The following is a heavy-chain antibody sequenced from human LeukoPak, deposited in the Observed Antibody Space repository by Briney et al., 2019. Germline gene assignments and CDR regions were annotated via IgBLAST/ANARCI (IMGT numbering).Heavy chain of an antibody. CDR3: ARHCTSSSCYSFDY. D-gene: IGHD2-2*01. V-gene: IGHV3-11*04. J-gene: IGHJ4*02. CDR1: GFTFSDYY. Sequence: GGSLRLSCAASGFTFSDYYMSWIRQAPGKGLEWVSYISSSGSTIYYADSVKGRFTISRDNAKNSLYLQMDGLRAEDTALYYCARHCTSSSCYSFDYWGQGTLVTVSS. CDR2: ISSSGSTI.